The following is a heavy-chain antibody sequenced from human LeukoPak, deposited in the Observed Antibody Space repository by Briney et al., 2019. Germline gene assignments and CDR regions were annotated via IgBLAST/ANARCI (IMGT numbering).Heavy chain of an antibody. Sequence: GGSLRLSCAASGFTFSDYAMHWVRQGPGKGLEWVAVISDEGHQKYYADSVKGRFTISRDNSKNTLYLQMNSLRAEDTAVYYCAKDSVAVAGWSYYFDYWGQGTLVTVSS. D-gene: IGHD6-19*01. CDR3: AKDSVAVAGWSYYFDY. CDR2: ISDEGHQK. J-gene: IGHJ4*02. V-gene: IGHV3-30-3*01. CDR1: GFTFSDYA.